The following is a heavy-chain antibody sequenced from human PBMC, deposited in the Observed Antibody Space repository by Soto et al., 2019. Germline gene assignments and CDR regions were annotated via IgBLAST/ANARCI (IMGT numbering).Heavy chain of an antibody. CDR3: ARSGGDGSGTYYRHYFDY. V-gene: IGHV4-34*01. D-gene: IGHD3-10*01. J-gene: IGHJ4*01. CDR1: VGSSSGYY. Sequence: SETLSLTCAVYVGSSSGYYWSWIRQPPGKGLEWIGEVNHIESTNYNPSLKSRVTMSVDTSKNQFSLKLDSVTAADTAVYYCARSGGDGSGTYYRHYFDYWGHGNLVTVSS. CDR2: VNHIEST.